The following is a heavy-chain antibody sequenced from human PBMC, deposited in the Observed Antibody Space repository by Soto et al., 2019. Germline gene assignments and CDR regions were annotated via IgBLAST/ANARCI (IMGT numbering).Heavy chain of an antibody. V-gene: IGHV1-3*01. CDR1: GYTFTRYT. D-gene: IGHD2-15*01. Sequence: QVQLVQSGAEVKKPGASVKISCKASGYTFTRYTMNWVRQAPGQRLEWMGWINPDNGNTKSSQKFKDRVIITRATSASTAYMDLSSLRSEDTAVYYCARGIATGQLDPWGQGTLVTVSS. CDR2: INPDNGNT. CDR3: ARGIATGQLDP. J-gene: IGHJ5*02.